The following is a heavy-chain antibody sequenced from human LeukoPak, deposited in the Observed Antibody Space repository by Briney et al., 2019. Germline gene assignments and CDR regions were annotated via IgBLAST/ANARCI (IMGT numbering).Heavy chain of an antibody. CDR3: ARRAVAGTGLDY. CDR2: INPSGGST. CDR1: GYTFTSYY. J-gene: IGHJ4*02. V-gene: IGHV1-46*01. Sequence: GASVKVSCKASGYTFTSYYMHWVRQAPGQGLEWMGIINPSGGSTSYAQKFQGRVTMTRDTSTSTVYMELSRLRSDDTAVYYCARRAVAGTGLDYWGQGTLVTVSS. D-gene: IGHD6-19*01.